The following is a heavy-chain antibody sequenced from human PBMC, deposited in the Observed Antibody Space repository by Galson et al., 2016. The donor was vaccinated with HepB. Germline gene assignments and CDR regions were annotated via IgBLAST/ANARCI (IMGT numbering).Heavy chain of an antibody. Sequence: TLSLTCAVSGGSINSGDYCWSWIRQPPGKGLEWIGNIYESGSTSYNPSLKSRVTISLDRSTNRFSLRLSSVTAADTAVYYCARGGSTYYFGSRTPHTWFDPWGQGTLVTVSS. CDR1: GGSINSGDYC. V-gene: IGHV4-30-2*01. CDR3: ARGGSTYYFGSRTPHTWFDP. CDR2: IYESGST. D-gene: IGHD3-10*01. J-gene: IGHJ5*02.